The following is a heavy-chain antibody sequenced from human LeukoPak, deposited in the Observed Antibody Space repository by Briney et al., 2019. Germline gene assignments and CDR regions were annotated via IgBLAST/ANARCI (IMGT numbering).Heavy chain of an antibody. V-gene: IGHV4-4*07. CDR3: ARIFDRDI. J-gene: IGHJ3*02. CDR1: GGSIRDSY. Sequence: PSETLSLICTVSGGSIRDSYWSWVRHSAGTGMQWIGRIHGIGSTNYNPSLKSRVIMSLDTSKNQFSLRLSAVTAADTATYYCARIFDRDIWGQGTLATVSP. CDR2: IHGIGST. D-gene: IGHD3-22*01.